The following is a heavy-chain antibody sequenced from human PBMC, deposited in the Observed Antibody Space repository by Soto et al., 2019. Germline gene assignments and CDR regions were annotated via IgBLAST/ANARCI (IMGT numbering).Heavy chain of an antibody. Sequence: GGSLRLSCAASGFTFSTYAMDWVRLAPGKGLEWVAVVSSDGNNKYYADSVKGRFTISKYNSKNTLYLQMNSLRPEDTAVYYCARGPYSYDRRTYGFLDYWGQGTLVTVSS. CDR3: ARGPYSYDRRTYGFLDY. D-gene: IGHD3-22*01. J-gene: IGHJ4*02. CDR2: VSSDGNNK. CDR1: GFTFSTYA. V-gene: IGHV3-30-3*01.